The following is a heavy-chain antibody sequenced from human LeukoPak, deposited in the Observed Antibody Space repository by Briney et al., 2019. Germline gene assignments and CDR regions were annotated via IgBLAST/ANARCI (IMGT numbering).Heavy chain of an antibody. CDR3: ARDLGTRYCSGGSCYYYYMDV. CDR1: GGTFSSYA. Sequence: SVKVSCKASGGTFSSYAISWVRQAPGQGLEWMGGIIPIFGTTNYAQKFQGRVTITADESTSTAYMELRSLRSEDTAVYYCARDLGTRYCSGGSCYYYYMDVWGKGTTVTVSS. J-gene: IGHJ6*03. CDR2: IIPIFGTT. V-gene: IGHV1-69*13. D-gene: IGHD2-15*01.